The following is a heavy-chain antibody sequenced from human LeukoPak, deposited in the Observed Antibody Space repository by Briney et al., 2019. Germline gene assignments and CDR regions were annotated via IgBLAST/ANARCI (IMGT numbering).Heavy chain of an antibody. CDR3: ARVALIAAAADWQGSYYFDY. D-gene: IGHD6-13*01. CDR1: GGSISTSSHY. CDR2: IYFSGST. J-gene: IGHJ4*02. Sequence: PSETLSLTCTVSGGSISTSSHYWGWIRQPPGKGLEWIGNIYFSGSTYYNPSLKSRATISLDTSKNQFSLKLSSVTAADTAVYYCARVALIAAAADWQGSYYFDYWGQGTLVTVSS. V-gene: IGHV4-39*07.